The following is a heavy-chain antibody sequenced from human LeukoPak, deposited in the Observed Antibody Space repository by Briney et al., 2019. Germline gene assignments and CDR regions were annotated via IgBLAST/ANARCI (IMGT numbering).Heavy chain of an antibody. CDR2: IWYDGTNK. CDR3: ARGVYAFDV. Sequence: GGSLRLSCAASGFFFSSYGMQWVRQAPGKGLEWVALIWYDGTNKYYADSVKGRFTISRDNSKNTLYLQMNSLRVEDTAVYYCARGVYAFDVWGQGTMVTVSS. V-gene: IGHV3-33*01. J-gene: IGHJ3*01. D-gene: IGHD6-6*01. CDR1: GFFFSSYG.